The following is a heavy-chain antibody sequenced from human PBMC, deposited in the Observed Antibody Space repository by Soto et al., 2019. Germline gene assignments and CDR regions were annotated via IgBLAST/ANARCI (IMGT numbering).Heavy chain of an antibody. V-gene: IGHV4-4*02. J-gene: IGHJ4*02. CDR1: GGSISSSNW. CDR2: IYHSGST. D-gene: IGHD3-10*01. Sequence: QVQLQESGPGLVKPSGTLSLTCAVSGGSISSSNWWRWVRQPPGKGLEWIGEIYHSGSTNYNPYLLDRVTISVDTSKNQFSLKLSSVTAADTAVYYCARGGGRYYGSGSYCIFDSLGEGTLVMVSS. CDR3: ARGGGRYYGSGSYCIFDS.